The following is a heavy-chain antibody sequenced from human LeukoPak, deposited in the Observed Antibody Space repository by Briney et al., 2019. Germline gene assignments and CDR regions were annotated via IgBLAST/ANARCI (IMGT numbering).Heavy chain of an antibody. CDR1: GYSFTNYW. Sequence: GESLKISCKGSGYSFTNYWIGWVRQMPGKGLEWMGIFYPGDSNTIYSPSFQGQVTISADKSITTAYLQWSSLKASDTAMYYCARRRGSYGEGDFDYWGQGSLVTVSS. J-gene: IGHJ4*02. V-gene: IGHV5-51*01. CDR2: FYPGDSNT. CDR3: ARRRGSYGEGDFDY. D-gene: IGHD1-26*01.